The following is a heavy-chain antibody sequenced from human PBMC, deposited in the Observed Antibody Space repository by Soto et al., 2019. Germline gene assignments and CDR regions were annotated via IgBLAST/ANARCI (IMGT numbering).Heavy chain of an antibody. V-gene: IGHV1-18*01. CDR1: GYTFTSYG. J-gene: IGHJ4*02. Sequence: QVQLVQSGAEVKKPGASVKVSCKASGYTFTSYGISWVRQAPGQGLEWMGWISAYNGNTNYAQKLQGRVTMTTDTSTSTAYMELRSRRSDDTAVDYCARANTARGNAPLGYWGQGTLVTVSS. CDR2: ISAYNGNT. D-gene: IGHD5-18*01. CDR3: ARANTARGNAPLGY.